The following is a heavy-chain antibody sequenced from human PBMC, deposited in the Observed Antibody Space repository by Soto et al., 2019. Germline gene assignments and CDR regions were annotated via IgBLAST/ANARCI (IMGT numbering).Heavy chain of an antibody. V-gene: IGHV3-11*01. CDR2: ISTSGTTI. CDR1: GFTFSDYY. J-gene: IGHJ4*02. D-gene: IGHD6-6*01. CDR3: ARRSAAARPLDY. Sequence: QVQLVESGGGLVKPGGSLRLSCAASGFTFSDYYMSWLRQAPGKGLEWISYISTSGTTIYYADSVKGRFTISRDNAKNSLYLQMDSLRAEDTAVYYCARRSAAARPLDYWGQGTLVTVSS.